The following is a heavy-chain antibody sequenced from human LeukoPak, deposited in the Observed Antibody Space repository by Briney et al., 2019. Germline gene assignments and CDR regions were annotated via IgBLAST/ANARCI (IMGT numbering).Heavy chain of an antibody. CDR2: ISGSGGST. CDR3: AKEPLFPSQLPYYFDY. Sequence: SCKASGGTFSSYAMSWVRQAPGKGLEWVSAISGSGGSTYYADSVKGRFTISRDNSKNTLYLQMNSLRAEDTAVYYCAKEPLFPSQLPYYFDYWGQGTLVTVSS. V-gene: IGHV3-23*01. D-gene: IGHD2-2*01. CDR1: GGTFSSYA. J-gene: IGHJ4*02.